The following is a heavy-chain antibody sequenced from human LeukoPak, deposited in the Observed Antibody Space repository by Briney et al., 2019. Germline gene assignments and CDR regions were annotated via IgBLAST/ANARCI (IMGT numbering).Heavy chain of an antibody. D-gene: IGHD2-15*01. CDR2: IYPGDSDT. CDR1: GYSFTTYW. Sequence: GESLKISCKGSGYSFTTYWIGWVRQMPGKGLEWMGIIYPGDSDTRYSPSFQGQVTISADKSISTAYLQWSSLKASDTAMYYCARQRRSYCSGGSCPGAVFDYWGQGTLVTVSS. CDR3: ARQRRSYCSGGSCPGAVFDY. J-gene: IGHJ4*02. V-gene: IGHV5-51*01.